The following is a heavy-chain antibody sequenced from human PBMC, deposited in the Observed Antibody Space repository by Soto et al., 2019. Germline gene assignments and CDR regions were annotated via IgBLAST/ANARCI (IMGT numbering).Heavy chain of an antibody. D-gene: IGHD3-16*01. CDR1: GGSISSGGYY. Sequence: QVQLQESGPGLVKPSQTLSLTCTVSGGSISSGGYYWSWIRQHPGKGLEWIGSIYYSGSTYYNPSPXSXXTFSVDPSKHHCSLKLSSVTAADTAVYYCAGGVLHWGPGTLVTVSS. CDR2: IYYSGST. CDR3: AGGVLH. J-gene: IGHJ4*02. V-gene: IGHV4-31*03.